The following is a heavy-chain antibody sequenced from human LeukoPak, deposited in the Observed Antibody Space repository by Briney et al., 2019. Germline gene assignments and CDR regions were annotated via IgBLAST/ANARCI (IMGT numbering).Heavy chain of an antibody. V-gene: IGHV4-30-2*05. J-gene: IGHJ6*02. Sequence: SQTLSLTCAVSGGSISSGGYSWSWIRQPPGKGLEWIGYIYYSGSTYYNPSLKSRVTISVDTSKNQFSLKLSSVTAADTAVYYCARDYPKAYYDFWSGYSGIVPRYGMDVWGQGTTVTVSS. D-gene: IGHD3-3*01. CDR3: ARDYPKAYYDFWSGYSGIVPRYGMDV. CDR1: GGSISSGGYS. CDR2: IYYSGST.